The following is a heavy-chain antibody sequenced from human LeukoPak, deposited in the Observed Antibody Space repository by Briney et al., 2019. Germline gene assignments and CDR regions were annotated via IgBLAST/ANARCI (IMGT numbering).Heavy chain of an antibody. CDR2: LQRDGNNN. CDR1: GFIVSNYG. CDR3: AKHDCSSDY. D-gene: IGHD2-21*01. J-gene: IGHJ4*02. Sequence: GGSLRLSCAASGFIVSNYGMHWVRQAPGKGLAWVAFLQRDGNNNYYADSVKGRFTISRDNSKNTLYLQMNSLRAEDTAVYYCAKHDCSSDYWGQGTLVTVSS. V-gene: IGHV3-30*02.